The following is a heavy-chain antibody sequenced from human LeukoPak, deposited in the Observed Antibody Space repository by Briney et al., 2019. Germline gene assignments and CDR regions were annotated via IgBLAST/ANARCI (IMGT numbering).Heavy chain of an antibody. CDR2: IYYSGST. D-gene: IGHD1/OR15-1a*01. CDR1: GGSISSYY. Sequence: PSETLSLTCTVSGGSISSYYWSWIRQPPGKGLEWIGYIYYSGSTNYNPSLKSRVTISVDTSKNQFSLKLSSVTAADTAVYYCASWNTRMDAFDIWGQGTMVTVSS. CDR3: ASWNTRMDAFDI. V-gene: IGHV4-59*01. J-gene: IGHJ3*02.